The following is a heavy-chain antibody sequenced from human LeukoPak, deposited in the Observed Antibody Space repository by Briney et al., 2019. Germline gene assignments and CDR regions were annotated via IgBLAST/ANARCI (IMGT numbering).Heavy chain of an antibody. CDR1: GGSISSSSYY. CDR3: AAFRRVGFDP. V-gene: IGHV4-61*01. J-gene: IGHJ5*02. D-gene: IGHD2-15*01. Sequence: SETLSLTCTVSGGSISSSSYYWSWIRQPPGKGLEWIGYIYYSGSTNYNPSLKSRVTISVDTSKNQFSLKLSSVTAADTAVYYCAAFRRVGFDPWGQGTLVTVSS. CDR2: IYYSGST.